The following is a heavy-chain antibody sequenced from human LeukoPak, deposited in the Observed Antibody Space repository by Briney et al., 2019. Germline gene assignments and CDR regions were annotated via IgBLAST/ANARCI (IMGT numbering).Heavy chain of an antibody. CDR2: INHSGST. CDR3: AREYSSSSAEIDI. V-gene: IGHV4-34*01. D-gene: IGHD6-6*01. CDR1: GGSFSGYY. Sequence: SETLSLTCAVYGGSFSGYYWSWIRQPPGKGLEWIGEINHSGSTNYNPSLKSRVTISVDTSKNQFSLKLSSVTAADTAVYYCAREYSSSSAEIDIWGQGTMVTVSS. J-gene: IGHJ3*02.